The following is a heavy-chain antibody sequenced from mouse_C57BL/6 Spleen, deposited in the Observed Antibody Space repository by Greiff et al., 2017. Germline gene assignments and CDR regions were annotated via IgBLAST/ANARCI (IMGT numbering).Heavy chain of an antibody. Sequence: EVKLVESGEGLVKPGGSLKLSCAASGFTFSSYAMSWVRQTPEKRLEWVAYISSGGDYIYYADTVQGRFTISRDNARNTLYLQMSSLKSEDTAMYYCTSNYVWYFDVWGTGTTVTVSS. CDR2: ISSGGDYI. CDR3: TSNYVWYFDV. J-gene: IGHJ1*03. V-gene: IGHV5-9-1*02. D-gene: IGHD2-1*01. CDR1: GFTFSSYA.